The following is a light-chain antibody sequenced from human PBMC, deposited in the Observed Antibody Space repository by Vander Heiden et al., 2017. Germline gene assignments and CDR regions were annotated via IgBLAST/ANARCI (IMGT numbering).Light chain of an antibody. CDR3: QQANNWPPYT. CDR2: GAS. J-gene: IGKJ2*01. CDR1: QSVNSN. V-gene: IGKV3-15*01. Sequence: TVMTHHPATLYVSPGQRATLSCRASQSVNSNLAWYQQKPGQAPRLLIYGASTTATGIPARFSGSVSGTDFTLTISSLQSEDFAVYYCQQANNWPPYTFGQGTKLEIK.